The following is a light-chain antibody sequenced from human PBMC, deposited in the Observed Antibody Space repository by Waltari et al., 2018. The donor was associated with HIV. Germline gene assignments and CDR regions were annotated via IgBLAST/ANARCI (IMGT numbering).Light chain of an antibody. CDR1: SSDVGSYNL. CDR3: CSYAGSSTVV. V-gene: IGLV2-23*01. Sequence: GTSSDVGSYNLVSWYQQHPGKAPKLMIYEGSKRPSGVSNRFSGSKSGNTASLTISGLQAEDEADYYCCSYAGSSTVVFGGGTKLTVL. J-gene: IGLJ2*01. CDR2: EGS.